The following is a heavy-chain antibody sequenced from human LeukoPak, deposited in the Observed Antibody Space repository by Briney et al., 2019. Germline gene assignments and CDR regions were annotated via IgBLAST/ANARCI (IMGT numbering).Heavy chain of an antibody. Sequence: SETLSLTCAVYGGSFSGYYWSWIRQPPGKGLEWIGEINHSGSTSYNPSLKSRVTISVDTSKNQFSLKLSSVTAADTAMYYCARGPSFGSNVDYWGQGTLVTVSS. V-gene: IGHV4-34*01. J-gene: IGHJ4*02. CDR3: ARGPSFGSNVDY. CDR1: GGSFSGYY. CDR2: INHSGST. D-gene: IGHD5-18*01.